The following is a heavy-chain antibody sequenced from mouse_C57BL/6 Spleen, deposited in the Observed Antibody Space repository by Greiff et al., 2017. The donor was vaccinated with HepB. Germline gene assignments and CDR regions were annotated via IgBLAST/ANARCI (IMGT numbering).Heavy chain of an antibody. CDR1: GFSLTSYG. CDR3: ARKALWEGYFDY. CDR2: IWSGGST. Sequence: VKVVESGPGLVQPSQSLSITCTVSGFSLTSYGVHWVRQSPGKGLEWLGVIWSGGSTDYNAAFISRLSISKDNSKSQVFFKMNSLQADDTAIYYCARKALWEGYFDYWGQGTTLTVSS. D-gene: IGHD4-1*01. J-gene: IGHJ2*01. V-gene: IGHV2-2*01.